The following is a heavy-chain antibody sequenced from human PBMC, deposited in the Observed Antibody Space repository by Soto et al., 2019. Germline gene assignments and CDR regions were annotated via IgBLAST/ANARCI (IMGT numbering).Heavy chain of an antibody. J-gene: IGHJ3*02. Sequence: QVQLQESGPGLVKPSDTLSLICAVSGYSISSSNWWGWIRQPPGKGLEWIGNIYYSGSAYYNPSLKSRVTMSVDTSKNHFSLKLTSVPAVDTAVYYCARGDYAKAFDIWGQGTTVTVSS. CDR1: GYSISSSNW. CDR2: IYYSGSA. V-gene: IGHV4-28*03. CDR3: ARGDYAKAFDI. D-gene: IGHD2-2*01.